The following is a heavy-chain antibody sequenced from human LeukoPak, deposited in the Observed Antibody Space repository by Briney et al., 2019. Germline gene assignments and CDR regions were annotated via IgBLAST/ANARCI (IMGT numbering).Heavy chain of an antibody. CDR1: GFTFSSYA. CDR2: ISSDGDWT. CDR3: ARGGRSGSHDKFDY. J-gene: IGHJ4*02. D-gene: IGHD1-26*01. Sequence: GWSLRLSCAASGFTFSSYAMHWVRHAPGQGLESVSGISSDGDWTYYVRSVRGRFIISRDNSKKTLDLQMGSLRDDDMAVYYCARGGRSGSHDKFDYWGQGTLVTVSS. V-gene: IGHV3-64*01.